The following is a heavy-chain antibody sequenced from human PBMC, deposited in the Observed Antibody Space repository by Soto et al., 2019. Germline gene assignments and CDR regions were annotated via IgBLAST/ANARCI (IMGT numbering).Heavy chain of an antibody. CDR2: MYYSGST. V-gene: IGHV4-59*08. Sequence: QVQLQESGPGLVKPSETLSLSCSVSGGSISGHYWSWVRQTPGKGLEWIDYMYYSGSTNYNPSLKSRVTISVATSKNHFSLRLTSMTAADTAVDYCARGPYYDLIWNYYYMDVWGKGTTVTVSS. CDR3: ARGPYYDLIWNYYYMDV. D-gene: IGHD3-16*01. J-gene: IGHJ6*03. CDR1: GGSISGHY.